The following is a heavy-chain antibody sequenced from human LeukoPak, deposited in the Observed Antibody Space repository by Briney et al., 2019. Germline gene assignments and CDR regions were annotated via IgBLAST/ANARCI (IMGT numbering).Heavy chain of an antibody. J-gene: IGHJ4*02. V-gene: IGHV1-2*02. CDR1: GYTFTAYS. D-gene: IGHD6-13*01. CDR2: INPNSGAT. Sequence: ASVKVSCKASGYTFTAYSMHWVRQPPGQGLEWMGWINPNSGATNYAQRFQGRVSLTRDTSTNTASMELSRLTSDDTAIYYCARSPYSTPPFDYWGQGTLATVSS. CDR3: ARSPYSTPPFDY.